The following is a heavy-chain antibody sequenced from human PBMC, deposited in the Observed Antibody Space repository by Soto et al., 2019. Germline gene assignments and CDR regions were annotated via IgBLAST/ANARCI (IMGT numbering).Heavy chain of an antibody. Sequence: GGSLRLSCAASGFTFSSYAMSWVRQAPGKGLEWVSAISGSGGSTYYADSVKGRFTISRDNSKNTLYLQMNSLRAEDTAVYYCGKGQELIVVVPAAMRVLSDSWGQGPLVPVSS. V-gene: IGHV3-23*01. D-gene: IGHD2-2*01. CDR3: GKGQELIVVVPAAMRVLSDS. CDR2: ISGSGGST. CDR1: GFTFSSYA. J-gene: IGHJ4*02.